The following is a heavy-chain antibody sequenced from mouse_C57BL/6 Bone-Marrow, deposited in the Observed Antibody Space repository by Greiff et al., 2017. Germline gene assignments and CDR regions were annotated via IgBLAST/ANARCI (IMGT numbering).Heavy chain of an antibody. D-gene: IGHD2-3*01. J-gene: IGHJ4*01. CDR2: IFPGSGST. Sequence: VQLQESGPELVKPGASVKISCKASGYTFTDYYINWVKQRPGQGLEWIGWIFPGSGSTYYNEKFKGKATLTVDKSSSTAYMLLSILTSEDSAVYFCAEPHDGYYPHAMDYWGQGTSVTVSS. CDR1: GYTFTDYY. CDR3: AEPHDGYYPHAMDY. V-gene: IGHV1-75*01.